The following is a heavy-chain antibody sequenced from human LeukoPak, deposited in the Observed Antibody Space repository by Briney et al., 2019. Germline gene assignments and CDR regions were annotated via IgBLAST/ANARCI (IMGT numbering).Heavy chain of an antibody. CDR1: GYTSTSYG. V-gene: IGHV1-18*01. J-gene: IGHJ4*02. Sequence: ASVKVSCKASGYTSTSYGISWVRQAPGQGLEWMGWISAYNGNTNYAQKLQGRVTMTTDTSTSTAYMELRSLRSDDTAVYYCARGSVNFDWLLLSYWGQGTLVTVSS. CDR2: ISAYNGNT. D-gene: IGHD3-9*01. CDR3: ARGSVNFDWLLLSY.